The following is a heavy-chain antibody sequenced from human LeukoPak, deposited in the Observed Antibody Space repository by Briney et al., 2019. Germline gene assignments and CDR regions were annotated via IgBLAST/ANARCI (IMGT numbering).Heavy chain of an antibody. J-gene: IGHJ5*02. D-gene: IGHD2-2*01. CDR3: ARVPAARDNWFDP. Sequence: SVKVSCKASGGTFSSYTISWVRQAPGQGLEWMGRIIPILGIANYAQKFQGRVTITADKCTSTAYMELSSLRSEDTAVYYCARVPAARDNWFDPWGQGTLVTVSS. CDR2: IIPILGIA. V-gene: IGHV1-69*02. CDR1: GGTFSSYT.